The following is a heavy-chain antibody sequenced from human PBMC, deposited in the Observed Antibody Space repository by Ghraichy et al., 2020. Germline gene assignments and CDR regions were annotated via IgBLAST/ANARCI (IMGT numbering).Heavy chain of an antibody. CDR1: GFSFSTYR. V-gene: IGHV3-48*01. CDR2: INSDGSII. Sequence: GESLNISCAASGFSFSTYRMTWVRQAPGKGLECVSHINSDGSIIYYVDSVKGRFTISRNSVKDSLYLQMNSLRVEHTAVYYCVRDVGYRASDFWFDRWGQGTLVTVSS. D-gene: IGHD5-12*01. J-gene: IGHJ5*02. CDR3: VRDVGYRASDFWFDR.